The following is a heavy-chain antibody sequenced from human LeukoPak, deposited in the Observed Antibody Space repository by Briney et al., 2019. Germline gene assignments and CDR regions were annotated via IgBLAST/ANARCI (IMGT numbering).Heavy chain of an antibody. J-gene: IGHJ4*02. CDR1: GGSISGYY. CDR2: ILYGGIT. CDR3: ARLHPSQSGFSDY. Sequence: SETLSLTCTVSGGSISGYYWTWIRQPPGKGLEWIGYILYGGITRCNPSLKSRITISVDTSKNQVSLRLSSLTAADTAIYYCARLHPSQSGFSDYWGQGTLVTVSS. D-gene: IGHD3-3*01. V-gene: IGHV4-59*08.